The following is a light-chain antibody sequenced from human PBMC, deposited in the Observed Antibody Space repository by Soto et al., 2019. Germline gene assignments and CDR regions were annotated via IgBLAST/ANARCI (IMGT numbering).Light chain of an antibody. Sequence: QSALTQPASVSGSPGQSITISCTGTSSDIGSYNYVAWYQQFPGKTPKLMIYEVTNRPSGVSSRFSGSKSGNTASLIISGLQAEDEADYYCSSYSVSVAPYVFGTGTKLTVL. J-gene: IGLJ1*01. CDR3: SSYSVSVAPYV. CDR1: SSDIGSYNY. V-gene: IGLV2-14*01. CDR2: EVT.